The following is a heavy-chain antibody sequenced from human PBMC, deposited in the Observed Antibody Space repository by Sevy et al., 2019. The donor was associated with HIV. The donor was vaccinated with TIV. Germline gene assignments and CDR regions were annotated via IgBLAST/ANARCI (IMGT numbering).Heavy chain of an antibody. V-gene: IGHV3-74*01. CDR1: GFTFSSYW. CDR3: AREAWEVFGWFDP. D-gene: IGHD1-26*01. CDR2: INSDGSST. J-gene: IGHJ5*02. Sequence: GWSLRLSCAASGFTFSSYWMHWVRQAPGKGLVWVSRINSDGSSTSYADSVKGRFTISRDNAKNTLYLQMNSLRAEDMVVYYCAREAWEVFGWFDPWGQGTLVTVSS.